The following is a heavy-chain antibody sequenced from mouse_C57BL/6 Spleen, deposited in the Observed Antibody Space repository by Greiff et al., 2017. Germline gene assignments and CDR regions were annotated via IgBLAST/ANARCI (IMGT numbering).Heavy chain of an antibody. CDR1: GYTFTSYW. J-gene: IGHJ1*03. D-gene: IGHD2-4*01. V-gene: IGHV1-52*01. CDR3: ARWHYDYDGPLDV. Sequence: QVQLQQPGAELVRPGSSVKLSCKASGYTFTSYWMHWVKQRPIQGLEWIGNIDPSDSETHYNQKFKDKATLTVDKSSSTAYMQLSSLTSEDSAVYYCARWHYDYDGPLDVWGTGTTVTVSS. CDR2: IDPSDSET.